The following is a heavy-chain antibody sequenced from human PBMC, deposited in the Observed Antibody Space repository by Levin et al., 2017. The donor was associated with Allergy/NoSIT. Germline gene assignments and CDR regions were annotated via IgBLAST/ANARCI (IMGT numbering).Heavy chain of an antibody. D-gene: IGHD3-10*01. V-gene: IGHV4-39*01. Sequence: ESLKISCTVSGGSISSSSYYWGWRRQPPGKGLEWIGSIYYSGSTYYNPSLKSRVTISVDTSKNQFSLKLSSVTAADTAVYYCARRDPYYYGSGFDYWGQGTLVTVSS. CDR3: ARRDPYYYGSGFDY. CDR2: IYYSGST. CDR1: GGSISSSSYY. J-gene: IGHJ4*02.